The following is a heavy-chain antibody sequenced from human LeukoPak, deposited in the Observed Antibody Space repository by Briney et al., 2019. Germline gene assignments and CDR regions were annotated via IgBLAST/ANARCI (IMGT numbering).Heavy chain of an antibody. V-gene: IGHV4-4*07. D-gene: IGHD6-13*01. CDR1: GDSISVYY. CDR2: IYTSGSA. Sequence: SETLSLTCTVSGDSISVYYWTWIRQPAGKGLEWIGRIYTSGSANYNPSLKSRVTMSVDTSKNQFSLRLTSVTAADTAVYYCARGGDSSSWSVDHWGQGTLVTVSS. J-gene: IGHJ4*02. CDR3: ARGGDSSSWSVDH.